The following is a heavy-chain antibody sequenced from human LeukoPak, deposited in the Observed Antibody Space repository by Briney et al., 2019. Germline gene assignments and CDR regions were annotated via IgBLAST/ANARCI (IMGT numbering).Heavy chain of an antibody. D-gene: IGHD3-22*01. V-gene: IGHV4-34*01. J-gene: IGHJ4*02. CDR1: GGSFSGYY. CDR2: INHSGST. CDR3: AKELKTGANYYDSSGPAS. Sequence: PSETLSLTCAVYGGSFSGYYWSWIRQPPGKGLEWIGEINHSGSTNYNPSLKSRVTISVDTSKNQFSLKLSSVTAADTAVYYCAKELKTGANYYDSSGPASWGQGTLVTVSS.